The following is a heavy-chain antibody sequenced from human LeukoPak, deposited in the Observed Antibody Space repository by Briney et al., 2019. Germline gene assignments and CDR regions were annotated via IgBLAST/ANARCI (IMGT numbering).Heavy chain of an antibody. CDR2: IYSSGST. CDR1: GGSFSGYY. V-gene: IGHV4-59*01. J-gene: IGHJ4*02. Sequence: NPSQTLSLTCTVSGGSFSGYYWSWIRQPPGKGLEWIGYIYSSGSTNYNPSLKSRVTISVDTSKNQFSLKLTSVTAADTAVYYCARAYYYGSGSYGLDYWGQGTLVTVSS. CDR3: ARAYYYGSGSYGLDY. D-gene: IGHD3-10*01.